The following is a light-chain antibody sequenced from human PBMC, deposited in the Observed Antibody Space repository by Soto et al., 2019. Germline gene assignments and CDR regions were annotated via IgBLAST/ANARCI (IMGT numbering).Light chain of an antibody. J-gene: IGKJ1*01. CDR1: QIMSSY. V-gene: IGKV3-20*01. Sequence: EIVLTPSPATLSFSPSERATLCFWSSQIMSSYLILDQQKPGQAPRLLIYDGSNRATGIPARFSGSGSGTEFTLTISRLEPEDFAVYYCQQYGRSPPWTFGRGTKVDIK. CDR3: QQYGRSPPWT. CDR2: DGS.